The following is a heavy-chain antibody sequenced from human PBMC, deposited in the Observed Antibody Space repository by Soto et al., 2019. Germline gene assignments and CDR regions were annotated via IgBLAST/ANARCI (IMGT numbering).Heavy chain of an antibody. D-gene: IGHD1-7*01. Sequence: GSLRLSCAASGFTFTRYSMNWVRQAPGKGLEWVSSISSTTNYIYYGDSMKGRFTISRDNAKNSLYLEMNSLRAEDTAVYYCARESEELTSNFDYWGQGTLVTVSS. CDR3: ARESEELTSNFDY. CDR2: ISSTTNYI. CDR1: GFTFTRYS. V-gene: IGHV3-21*04. J-gene: IGHJ4*02.